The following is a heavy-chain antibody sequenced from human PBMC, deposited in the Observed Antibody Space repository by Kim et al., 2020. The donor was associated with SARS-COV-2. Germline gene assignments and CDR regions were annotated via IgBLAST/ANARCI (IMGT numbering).Heavy chain of an antibody. Sequence: ASVKVSCKASGYTFTSYAMNWVRQAPGQGLEWMGWINTNTGNPTYAQGFTGRFVFSLDTSVSTAYLQISSLKAEDTAVYYCARGHHLSPYYDFWSGYGLKWVPYGMDVWGQGTTVTVSS. V-gene: IGHV7-4-1*02. CDR2: INTNTGNP. D-gene: IGHD3-3*01. J-gene: IGHJ6*02. CDR1: GYTFTSYA. CDR3: ARGHHLSPYYDFWSGYGLKWVPYGMDV.